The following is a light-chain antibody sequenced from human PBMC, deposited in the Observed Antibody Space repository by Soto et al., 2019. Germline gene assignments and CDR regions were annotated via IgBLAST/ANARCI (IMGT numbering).Light chain of an antibody. Sequence: QSALTQPASVSGSPGQSITISCTGTSSDVGSYNLVSWYQQHPGKAPKLMIYEGSKRPSGVSNRFSGSKSGNTASLTISGLQAEDDTDYHCCSYAGSSTFVFGTGTKVTVL. V-gene: IGLV2-23*03. CDR3: CSYAGSSTFV. CDR2: EGS. CDR1: SSDVGSYNL. J-gene: IGLJ1*01.